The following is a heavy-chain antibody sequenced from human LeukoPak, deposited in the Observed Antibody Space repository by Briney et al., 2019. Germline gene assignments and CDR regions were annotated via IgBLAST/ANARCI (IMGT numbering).Heavy chain of an antibody. CDR1: GYTFTGYY. CDR2: INPNSGGT. Sequence: ASVKVSCKASGYTFTGYYMHWVRQAPGQGLEWMGWINPNSGGTNYAQKFQGRVTMARDTSISTAYMELSRLRSDDTAVYHCAREGADYGDYNLDYWGQGTLVTVSS. CDR3: AREGADYGDYNLDY. D-gene: IGHD4-17*01. V-gene: IGHV1-2*02. J-gene: IGHJ4*02.